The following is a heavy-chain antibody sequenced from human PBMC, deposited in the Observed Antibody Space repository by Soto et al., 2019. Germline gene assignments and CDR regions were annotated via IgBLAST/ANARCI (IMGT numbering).Heavy chain of an antibody. V-gene: IGHV3-23*01. D-gene: IGHD6-19*01. Sequence: EVQLLESGGGLAQPGGSLRLSCAASGFTFSSYAMSWVRQAPGKGLEWVSAISGSGGSTYYADSVKGRFTISRDNSKNTLYLQMNSLRAEDTAVYYCAKDQGEEQWPQANYYYGMDVWGQGTTVTVSS. CDR2: ISGSGGST. CDR1: GFTFSSYA. J-gene: IGHJ6*02. CDR3: AKDQGEEQWPQANYYYGMDV.